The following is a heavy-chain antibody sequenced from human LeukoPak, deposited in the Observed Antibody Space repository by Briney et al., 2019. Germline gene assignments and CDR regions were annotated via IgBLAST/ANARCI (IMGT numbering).Heavy chain of an antibody. J-gene: IGHJ6*04. CDR3: AKDRRYCSGGSCYYYYYYGMDV. CDR1: GFTFSSYA. D-gene: IGHD2-15*01. CDR2: ISDSGSST. V-gene: IGHV3-23*01. Sequence: GGSLRLSCAASGFTFSSYAMSWVRQAPGKGLEWVSAISDSGSSTYYADSVKGRFTISRDNSKNTLYLQMNSLRAEDTAVYYCAKDRRYCSGGSCYYYYYYGMDVWGKGTTVTVSS.